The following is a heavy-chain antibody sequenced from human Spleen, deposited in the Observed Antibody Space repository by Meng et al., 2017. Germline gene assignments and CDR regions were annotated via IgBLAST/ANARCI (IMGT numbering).Heavy chain of an antibody. Sequence: QVQRRGSGPGLVKPSQTLSLTCTVSGGSISSGGYYWSWIRQHPGKGLEWIGYIYYSGSTYYNPSLKSRVTISVDTSKNQFSLKLSSVTAADTAVYYCASYYYDSSALGYFQHWGQGTLVTVSS. D-gene: IGHD3-22*01. CDR3: ASYYYDSSALGYFQH. V-gene: IGHV4-31*03. J-gene: IGHJ1*01. CDR2: IYYSGST. CDR1: GGSISSGGYY.